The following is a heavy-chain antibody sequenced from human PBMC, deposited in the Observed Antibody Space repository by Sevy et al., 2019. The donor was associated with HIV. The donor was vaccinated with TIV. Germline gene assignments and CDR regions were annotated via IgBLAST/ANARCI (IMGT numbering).Heavy chain of an antibody. CDR3: AVGTPLGLFLEWLFPGLYYYYGMDV. Sequence: ASVKVSCKASGFTFTSSAVQWVRQARGQRLEWIGWIVVGSGNTNYAQKFQERVTITRDMSKSTAYMELSSLRSEDTAVYYSAVGTPLGLFLEWLFPGLYYYYGMDVWGQGTTVTVSS. D-gene: IGHD3-3*01. J-gene: IGHJ6*02. CDR1: GFTFTSSA. CDR2: IVVGSGNT. V-gene: IGHV1-58*01.